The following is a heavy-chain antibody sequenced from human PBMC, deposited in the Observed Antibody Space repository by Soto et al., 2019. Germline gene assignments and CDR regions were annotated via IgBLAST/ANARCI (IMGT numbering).Heavy chain of an antibody. CDR2: IKSKTDGGTT. J-gene: IGHJ6*03. CDR1: GFTFSNAW. CDR3: TTVEDIVVVVAAKYYMAV. D-gene: IGHD2-15*01. Sequence: EVQLVESGGGLVKPGGSLRLSCAASGFTFSNAWMSWVRQAPGKGLEWVGRIKSKTDGGTTDYAAPVKGRFTISRDDSKNTLYLQMNSLKTEDTAVYYCTTVEDIVVVVAAKYYMAVWGKGTTVTVSS. V-gene: IGHV3-15*01.